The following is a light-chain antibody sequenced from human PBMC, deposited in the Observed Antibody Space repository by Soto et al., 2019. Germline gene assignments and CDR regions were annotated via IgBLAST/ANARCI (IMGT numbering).Light chain of an antibody. CDR1: SSNIGNNY. CDR2: ENN. V-gene: IGLV1-51*02. CDR3: GTWDSSLSALRV. Sequence: QSVLTQPPSVSAAPGQTVTISCSGSSSNIGNNYVSWYQQLPGTAPKLLIYENNKRPSGIPDRFSGSKSGTSATLGITGLQTGDEADYYCGTWDSSLSALRVFGGGTKLTVL. J-gene: IGLJ2*01.